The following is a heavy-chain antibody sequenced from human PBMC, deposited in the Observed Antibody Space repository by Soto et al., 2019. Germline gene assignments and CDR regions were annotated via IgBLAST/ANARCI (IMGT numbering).Heavy chain of an antibody. V-gene: IGHV4-61*01. D-gene: IGHD2-8*02. CDR2: FYYTGTT. CDR3: ARISYWVKDY. Sequence: ATLSLTCTVSGASLSSGSYYWSWIRQPPGKGLEWIGYFYYTGTTKYNPSLESRVTISADTSKNQFSLNLTSVTAADTAVYYCARISYWVKDYWGQGTLVTVSS. J-gene: IGHJ4*02. CDR1: GASLSSGSYY.